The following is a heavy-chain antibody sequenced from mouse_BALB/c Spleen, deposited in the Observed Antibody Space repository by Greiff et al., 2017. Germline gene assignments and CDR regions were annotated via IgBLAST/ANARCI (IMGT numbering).Heavy chain of an antibody. CDR1: GFTFSSYA. V-gene: IGHV5-6-5*01. J-gene: IGHJ1*01. CDR2: ISSGGST. D-gene: IGHD1-2*01. CDR3: ARELRLRYFDV. Sequence: EVKVVESGGGLVKPGGSLKLSCAASGFTFSSYAMSWVRQTPEKRLEWVASISSGGSTYYPDSVKGRFTISRDNARNILYLQMSSLRSEDTAMYYCARELRLRYFDVWGAGTTVTVSS.